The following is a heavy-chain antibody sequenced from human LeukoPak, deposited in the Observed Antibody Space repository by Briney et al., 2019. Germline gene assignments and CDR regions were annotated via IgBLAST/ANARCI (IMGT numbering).Heavy chain of an antibody. Sequence: ASVKVSCKASGYTFTSYYMHWVRQAPGQGLEWMGIINPSGGSTSYAQKFQGRVTMTRDTSTSTVYMELSSLRSEDTAVYYCATITGIAAADWYFDLWGRSTLVTVSS. CDR1: GYTFTSYY. V-gene: IGHV1-46*03. CDR2: INPSGGST. D-gene: IGHD6-13*01. CDR3: ATITGIAAADWYFDL. J-gene: IGHJ2*01.